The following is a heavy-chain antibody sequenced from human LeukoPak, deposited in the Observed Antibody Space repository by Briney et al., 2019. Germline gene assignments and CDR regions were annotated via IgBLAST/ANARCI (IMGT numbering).Heavy chain of an antibody. CDR3: AKVMVRGVISGVIDY. V-gene: IGHV3-43*01. CDR1: GFTFDDYT. J-gene: IGHJ4*02. Sequence: GGSLRLSCAASGFTFDDYTMHWVRQAPGKGLEWVSLISWDGGSTYYADSVKGRFTISRDNSKNSLYLQMNSLRTEDTALYYCAKVMVRGVISGVIDYWGQGTLVTVSS. CDR2: ISWDGGST. D-gene: IGHD3-10*01.